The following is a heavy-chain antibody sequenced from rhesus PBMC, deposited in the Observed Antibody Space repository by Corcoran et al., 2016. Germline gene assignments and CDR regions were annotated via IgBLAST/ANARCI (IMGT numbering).Heavy chain of an antibody. V-gene: IGHV4-169*01. J-gene: IGHJ5-2*02. CDR2: IHGSGSST. CDR1: GGPIRSRY. Sequence: QVQLQESGPGLVQPSETLSVTCAVPGGPIRSRYWNWIRQAPGEGLEWIGYIHGSGSSTSYNPSLKSRVTLSVDASKSQLSLKLTSVTAADTAVFYCARYLNSNPKSLDVWGRGVLVTVSS. D-gene: IGHD4-23*01. CDR3: ARYLNSNPKSLDV.